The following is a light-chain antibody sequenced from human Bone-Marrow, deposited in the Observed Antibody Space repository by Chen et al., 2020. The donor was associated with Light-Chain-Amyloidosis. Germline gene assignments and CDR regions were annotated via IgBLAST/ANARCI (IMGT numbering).Light chain of an antibody. CDR1: DLPTKY. Sequence: SYELTQPPSVSVSPGQTARITCSGDDLPTKYAYWYQQKPGQAPVLVIHRDTERPSGISERFSGSSSGTTATLTNSGVRAEDEDDYHCQSAGSSSTYEVIFGGGTKLTVL. J-gene: IGLJ2*01. CDR3: QSAGSSSTYEVI. CDR2: RDT. V-gene: IGLV3-25*03.